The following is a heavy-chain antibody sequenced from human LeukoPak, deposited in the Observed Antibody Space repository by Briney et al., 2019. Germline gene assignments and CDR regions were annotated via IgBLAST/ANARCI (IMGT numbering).Heavy chain of an antibody. CDR3: ARVVRLVAAPLGYYYYMDV. CDR1: GYTFTGYY. J-gene: IGHJ6*03. D-gene: IGHD6-6*01. CDR2: INPNSGGT. Sequence: ASVKVSCKASGYTFTGYYMHWVRQAPGQGLEWMGRINPNSGGTNYAQKFQGRVTMTRDTSISTAYMELSRLRSDDTAVYYCARVVRLVAAPLGYYYYMDVWGTGTTVTVSS. V-gene: IGHV1-2*06.